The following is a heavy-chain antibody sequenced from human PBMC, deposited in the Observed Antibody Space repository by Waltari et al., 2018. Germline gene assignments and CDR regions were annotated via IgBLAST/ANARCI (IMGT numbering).Heavy chain of an antibody. J-gene: IGHJ5*02. CDR3: ARTVVSTGWFDP. CDR1: GYTFTSYD. Sequence: QVQLVQSGAEVKKPGASVKVSCKASGYTFTSYDINWVRQVTGQGLEWMGWMNPNSGNTGYAQKFQGRVTMTMDTSISTAYMELSRLTSDDTAVYYCARTVVSTGWFDPWGQGTPVTVSS. CDR2: MNPNSGNT. D-gene: IGHD3-22*01. V-gene: IGHV1-8*01.